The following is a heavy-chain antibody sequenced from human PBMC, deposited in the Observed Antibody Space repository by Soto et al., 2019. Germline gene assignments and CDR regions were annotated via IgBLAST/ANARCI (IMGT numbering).Heavy chain of an antibody. CDR3: ARDGDLRSDFWSGPLGGGWFDP. CDR2: IIPIFGST. J-gene: IGHJ5*02. D-gene: IGHD3-3*01. V-gene: IGHV1-69*12. Sequence: QVQLVQSGAEVRKPGSSVKVSCKASGGTFSNSAITWVRQAPGQGLEWVGGIIPIFGSTNYGKKFQGRVTNTADESTGRAYMELGSLTSEDTVVYYCARDGDLRSDFWSGPLGGGWFDPWGQGTLVTVSS. CDR1: GGTFSNSA.